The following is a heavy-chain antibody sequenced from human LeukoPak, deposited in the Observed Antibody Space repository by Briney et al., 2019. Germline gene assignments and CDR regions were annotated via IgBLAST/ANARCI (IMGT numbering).Heavy chain of an antibody. V-gene: IGHV3-20*04. J-gene: IGHJ6*03. Sequence: GGSLRLSCAASGFTFDDYGMSWGRHAQGKGMEWGSGINWNGGRRVYADSVKGRFNSSRENGKNSLYLQMNSLRAEDTALYYCARGGIAAAGTYGYYYYYYYMDVWGKGTTVTVSS. CDR2: INWNGGRR. CDR3: ARGGIAAAGTYGYYYYYYYMDV. CDR1: GFTFDDYG. D-gene: IGHD6-13*01.